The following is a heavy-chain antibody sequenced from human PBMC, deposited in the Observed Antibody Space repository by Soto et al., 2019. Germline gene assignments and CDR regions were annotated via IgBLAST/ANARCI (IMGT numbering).Heavy chain of an antibody. J-gene: IGHJ4*02. D-gene: IGHD1-1*01. CDR2: MYHGGST. CDR1: GASISSRNW. CDR3: AGRGTGTSPPGY. Sequence: QVQLQESGPGLVKPSGTLSLTCAVSGASISSRNWWIWVRQSPEKGLEWIGQMYHGGSTDYNPSLKSRVTIASDASNNQFSLNLSSMTAADTAVYFCAGRGTGTSPPGYWGQGIPVTVSS. V-gene: IGHV4-4*02.